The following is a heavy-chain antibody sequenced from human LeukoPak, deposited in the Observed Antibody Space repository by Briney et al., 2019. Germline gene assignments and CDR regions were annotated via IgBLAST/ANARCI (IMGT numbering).Heavy chain of an antibody. Sequence: SVKVSCRASGYXFTSQYIHWVRQARGQRPEWIGCIVVGSGNTNYAQKSQDRVTITRDKSTGTAYMELSRLRSDDTAVYYCAAELEMATDAFDIWGQGTMVTVSS. J-gene: IGHJ3*02. D-gene: IGHD5-24*01. V-gene: IGHV1-58*02. CDR2: IVVGSGNT. CDR3: AAELEMATDAFDI. CDR1: GYXFTSQY.